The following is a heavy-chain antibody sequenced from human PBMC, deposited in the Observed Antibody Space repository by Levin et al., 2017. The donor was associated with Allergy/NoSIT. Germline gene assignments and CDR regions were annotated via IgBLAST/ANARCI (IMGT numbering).Heavy chain of an antibody. CDR2: IYYSGST. J-gene: IGHJ5*02. CDR1: GGSISSGGYY. CDR3: ATMNYDYVWGSYSHWFDP. V-gene: IGHV4-31*03. D-gene: IGHD3-16*01. Sequence: SCTVSGGSISSGGYYWSWIRQHPGKGLEWIGYIYYSGSTYYNPSLKSRVTISVDTSKNQFSLKLSSVTAADTAVYYCATMNYDYVWGSYSHWFDPWGQGTLVTVSS.